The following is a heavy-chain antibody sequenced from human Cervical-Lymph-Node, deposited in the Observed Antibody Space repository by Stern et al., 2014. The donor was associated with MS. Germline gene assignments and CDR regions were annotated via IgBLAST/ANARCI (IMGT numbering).Heavy chain of an antibody. CDR2: TSYDGSDK. CDR3: AKDFDIYYYYGMDV. CDR1: GFTFSSYG. V-gene: IGHV3-30*18. J-gene: IGHJ6*02. Sequence: VQLVESGGGAVQSGRSLRLSCAASGFTFSSYGMHWVRPAPGKGLEWVAVTSYDGSDKYYADSVKGRFTISRDNSKNTLYLQMNSLRAEDTAVYYCAKDFDIYYYYGMDVGGQGTTVTVSS. D-gene: IGHD2-15*01.